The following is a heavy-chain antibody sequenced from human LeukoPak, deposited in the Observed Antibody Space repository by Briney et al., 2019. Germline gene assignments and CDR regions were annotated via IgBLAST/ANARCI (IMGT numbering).Heavy chain of an antibody. CDR1: GFTFSSYT. V-gene: IGHV3-21*01. CDR3: ARGLQNHLNAFDI. D-gene: IGHD1-14*01. J-gene: IGHJ3*02. CDR2: ISGSSSYI. Sequence: GGSLRLSCAASGFTFSSYTMNWVRQAPGKGLEWVSSISGSSSYIYYADSLKGRFTISRDNAKNSMSLQMNSLRAEDTAVYYCARGLQNHLNAFDIWGQGTMVTVSS.